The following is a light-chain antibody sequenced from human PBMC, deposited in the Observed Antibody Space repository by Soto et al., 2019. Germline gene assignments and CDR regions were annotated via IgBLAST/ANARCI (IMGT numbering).Light chain of an antibody. CDR3: QQYGSSGT. V-gene: IGKV3-20*01. J-gene: IGKJ5*01. CDR2: GAS. Sequence: EIGLTQSPGTLSLSPGERATLSCRASQSVSSSYLAWYQQKPGQAPRLLIYGASSRATGIPDRFSGSGSGTEFTLTISSLQSEDFAVYYCQQYGSSGTFGQGTLLEIK. CDR1: QSVSSSY.